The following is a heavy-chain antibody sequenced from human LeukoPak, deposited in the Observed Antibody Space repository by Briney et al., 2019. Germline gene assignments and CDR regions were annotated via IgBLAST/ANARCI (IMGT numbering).Heavy chain of an antibody. J-gene: IGHJ5*02. V-gene: IGHV5-51*01. CDR1: GYSFTSHW. CDR3: ARLPYCGSDCYPYWFDP. Sequence: GESLKISCKISGYSFTSHWIGWVRQMPGKGLECMGIIYPGDSDTRYSPSFQGQVTISADTSISTAYLQWSSLKASDTAMYYCARLPYCGSDCYPYWFDPWGQGTLVTVSS. CDR2: IYPGDSDT. D-gene: IGHD2-21*02.